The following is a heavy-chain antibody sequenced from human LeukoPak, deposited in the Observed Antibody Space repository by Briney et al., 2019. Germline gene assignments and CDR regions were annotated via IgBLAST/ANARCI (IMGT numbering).Heavy chain of an antibody. J-gene: IGHJ4*02. V-gene: IGHV4-31*03. CDR3: ARDGSGAIDY. CDR1: GGSISSGGYY. D-gene: IGHD3-10*01. Sequence: PSETLSLTCTVSGGSISSGGYYWSWIRQHPGKGLEWIGYIYYSGSTYYNPSLKSRVTISVDTSKNQFSLKLSSVTAADTALYYCARDGSGAIDYWGQGTLVTVSS. CDR2: IYYSGST.